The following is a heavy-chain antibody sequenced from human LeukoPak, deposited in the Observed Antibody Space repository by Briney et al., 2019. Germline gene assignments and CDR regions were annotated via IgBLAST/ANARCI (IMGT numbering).Heavy chain of an antibody. CDR1: GGTFSSYA. CDR2: IIAIFGTA. J-gene: IGHJ3*02. D-gene: IGHD3-9*01. CDR3: ARARRGLRYFDWLFHDAFDI. V-gene: IGHV1-69*13. Sequence: SVTVSCKASGGTFSSYAISWVRQAPGQGLEWMGGIIAIFGTANYAQTFQGRVTITADESTSTAYMELSSLRSEDTAVYYCARARRGLRYFDWLFHDAFDIGGQGTMVTVSS.